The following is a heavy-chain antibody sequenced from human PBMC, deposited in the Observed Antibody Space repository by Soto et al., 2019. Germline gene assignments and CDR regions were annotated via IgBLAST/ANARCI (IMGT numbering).Heavy chain of an antibody. V-gene: IGHV1-69*01. CDR3: ARGAIVAVPAALTSYHDYTNYRFDS. J-gene: IGHJ4*02. CDR2: IIPMFAAT. D-gene: IGHD2-15*01. CDR1: GGSFSDFA. Sequence: QVQLAQSGAEMTKPGSSVKVSCRASGGSFSDFAFSWVRQAPGQGLEWMGGIIPMFAATKYAQRLQDRVTITADESTNTVELALNSLTSEDTAIYYCARGAIVAVPAALTSYHDYTNYRFDSWGQGTLVTVSS.